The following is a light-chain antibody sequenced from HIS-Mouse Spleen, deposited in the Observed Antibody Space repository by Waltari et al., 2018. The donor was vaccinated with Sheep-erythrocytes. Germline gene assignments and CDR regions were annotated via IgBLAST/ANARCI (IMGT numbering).Light chain of an antibody. V-gene: IGLV3-21*02. CDR1: NIGSKS. J-gene: IGLJ1*01. CDR3: QVWDSSSDHNYV. Sequence: SYELTQPPSVSVSPGQTARITCGGNNIGSKSVHWDQQQPGQAPVLVVYDDSDRPSGVPERFSGSNSGNTATLTISRVEAGDEADYYCQVWDSSSDHNYVFGTGTKVTVL. CDR2: DDS.